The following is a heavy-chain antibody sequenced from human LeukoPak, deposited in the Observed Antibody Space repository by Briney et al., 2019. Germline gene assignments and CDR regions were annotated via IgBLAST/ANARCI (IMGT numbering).Heavy chain of an antibody. CDR2: IIPIFGTA. CDR3: ARQNVSQRGYSGYRGFYYYYMDV. J-gene: IGHJ6*03. CDR1: GGTFSSYA. D-gene: IGHD5-12*01. Sequence: GASVKVSCKASGGTFSSYAISWVRQAPGQGLEWMGGIIPIFGTANYAQKFQGRVTITTDESTSTAYMELSSLRSEDTAVYYCARQNVSQRGYSGYRGFYYYYMDVWGKGTTVTVAS. V-gene: IGHV1-69*05.